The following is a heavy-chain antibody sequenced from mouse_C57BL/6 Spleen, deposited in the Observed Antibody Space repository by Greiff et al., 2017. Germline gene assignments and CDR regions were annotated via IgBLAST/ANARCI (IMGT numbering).Heavy chain of an antibody. J-gene: IGHJ2*01. CDR2: IYPGSGST. CDR3: ARGGYEYDVVMYYFDY. Sequence: QVQLQQPGAELVKPGASVKMSCKASGYTFTRYWITWVKQRPGQGLEWIGDIYPGSGSTNYNEKFKSKATLTVDTSSSTAYMQLSSLTSEDSAVYYCARGGYEYDVVMYYFDYWGQGTTLTVSS. D-gene: IGHD2-4*01. CDR1: GYTFTRYW. V-gene: IGHV1-55*01.